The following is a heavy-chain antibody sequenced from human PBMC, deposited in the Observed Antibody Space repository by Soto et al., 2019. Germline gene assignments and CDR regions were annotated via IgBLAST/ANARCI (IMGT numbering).Heavy chain of an antibody. D-gene: IGHD3-22*01. CDR1: GFTFSSYA. J-gene: IGHJ4*02. CDR2: ISYDGSNK. CDR3: ATIPITMIGTGVDY. V-gene: IGHV3-30-3*01. Sequence: QVQLVESGGGVVQPGRSLRLSCAASGFTFSSYAMHWVRQAPGKGLEWVAVISYDGSNKYYADSVKGRFTISRDNSKNTLYLQMNSLRAEDTAVYYCATIPITMIGTGVDYWGQGTLVTVSS.